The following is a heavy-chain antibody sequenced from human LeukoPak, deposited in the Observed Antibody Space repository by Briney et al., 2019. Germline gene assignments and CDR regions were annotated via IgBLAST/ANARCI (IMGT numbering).Heavy chain of an antibody. CDR3: ARHAGGDFWSGHYYYYYYMDV. CDR2: IYTSGST. V-gene: IGHV4-4*09. CDR1: GGSISSYY. Sequence: SETLSLTCTDSGGSISSYYWSWIRQPPGKGLEWIGYIYTSGSTNYNPSLKSRVTISVDTSKNQFSLKLSSVTAGDTAVYYCARHAGGDFWSGHYYYYYYMDVWGKGTTVTVSS. D-gene: IGHD3-3*01. J-gene: IGHJ6*03.